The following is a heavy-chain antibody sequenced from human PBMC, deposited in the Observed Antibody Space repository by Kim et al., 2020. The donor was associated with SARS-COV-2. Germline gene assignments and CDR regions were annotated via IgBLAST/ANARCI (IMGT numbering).Heavy chain of an antibody. CDR3: ARNLLKSYAFDI. V-gene: IGHV4-39*07. CDR2: IYYSGST. J-gene: IGHJ3*02. CDR1: GGSISSSSYY. Sequence: SETLSLTCTVSGGSISSSSYYWGWIRQPPGKGLEWIGSIYYSGSTYYNPSLKSRVTISVDTSKNQFSLKLSSVTAADTAVYYCARNLLKSYAFDIWGQGT.